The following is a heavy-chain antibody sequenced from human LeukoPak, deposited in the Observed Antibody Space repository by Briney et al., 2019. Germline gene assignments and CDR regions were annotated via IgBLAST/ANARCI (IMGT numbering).Heavy chain of an antibody. CDR3: SRLPGYLYSGSYLDY. D-gene: IGHD1-26*01. V-gene: IGHV3-74*01. J-gene: IGHJ4*02. CDR1: GFPFSSYW. CDR2: INSDGSST. Sequence: GGPLSLSCAASGFPFSSYWLLWVRPAPAKGLVWVSCINSDGSSTSYADSVKGRFTITRDNAKNTLYLQMNSLRAEDTAVYYCSRLPGYLYSGSYLDYWGQGTLVTVSS.